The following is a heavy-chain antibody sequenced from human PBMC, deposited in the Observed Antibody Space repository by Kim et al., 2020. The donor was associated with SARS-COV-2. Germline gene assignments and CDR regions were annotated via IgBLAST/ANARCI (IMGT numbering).Heavy chain of an antibody. J-gene: IGHJ2*01. D-gene: IGHD3-22*01. CDR3: ATDHLLYYGIRVYYF. V-gene: IGHV3-15*01. Sequence: GGSLRLSCAASGFTFSDAWMSWVRQAPGKGLEWVGRVKSKTDGETTDYAAPVKGRFTISRDDSENTVYLQMNSLKTEDTAVYYCATDHLLYYGIRVYYF. CDR1: GFTFSDAW. CDR2: VKSKTDGETT.